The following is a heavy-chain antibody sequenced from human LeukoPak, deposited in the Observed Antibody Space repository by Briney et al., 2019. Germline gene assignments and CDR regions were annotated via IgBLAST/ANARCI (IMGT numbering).Heavy chain of an antibody. CDR3: ARDYSHYVRGFDY. CDR1: GYSISSGYY. CDR2: IYHSGST. Sequence: KPSETLSLTCAVSGYSISSGYYWGWIRQPPGKGLEWIGSIYHSGSTYYNPSLKSRVTISVDTSKNQFSLKLSSVTAADTAVYYCARDYSHYVRGFDYWGQGTLVTVSS. J-gene: IGHJ4*02. D-gene: IGHD4-11*01. V-gene: IGHV4-38-2*01.